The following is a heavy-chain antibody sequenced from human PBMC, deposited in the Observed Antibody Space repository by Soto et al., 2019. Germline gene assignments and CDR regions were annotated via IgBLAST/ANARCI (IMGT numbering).Heavy chain of an antibody. CDR2: ISGSHT. CDR3: AKHMAGPADWFDS. CDR1: GLTFKTYA. Sequence: GGSLRLSCAAVGLTFKTYAMSWVRQAPGKGLEWVSTISGSHTYYAGSVRGRVTISRDDSKNTLYLEVNSARAADTAVYYCAKHMAGPADWFDSWGQGTLVTVSS. D-gene: IGHD6-19*01. V-gene: IGHV3-23*01. J-gene: IGHJ5*01.